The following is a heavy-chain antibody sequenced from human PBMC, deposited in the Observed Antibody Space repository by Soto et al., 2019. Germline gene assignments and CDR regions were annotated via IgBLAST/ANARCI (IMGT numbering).Heavy chain of an antibody. Sequence: QVQLQESGPGLVKPSETLSLTCTVSGGSVSSGSYYWSWIRQPPGKGLEWIGYIYYSGSTNYNPSLKSRVTISVDTSKNQFSLKLSSVTAADTAVYYCARDLTDPTMGDYYFDYWGQGTLVTVSS. J-gene: IGHJ4*02. CDR3: ARDLTDPTMGDYYFDY. CDR2: IYYSGST. V-gene: IGHV4-61*01. D-gene: IGHD3-10*01. CDR1: GGSVSSGSYY.